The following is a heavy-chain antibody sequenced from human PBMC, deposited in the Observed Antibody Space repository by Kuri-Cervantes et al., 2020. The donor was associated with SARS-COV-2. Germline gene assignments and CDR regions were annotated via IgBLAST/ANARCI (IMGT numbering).Heavy chain of an antibody. V-gene: IGHV4-61*10. CDR1: GVPVTGGSYS. D-gene: IGHD6-19*01. Sequence: SETLSLTCAVSGVPVTGGSYSWAWIRQPAGKGLEWIGEINHSGSTNYNPSLKSRVTISVDTSKNQFSLKLSSVTAADTAVYYCARGQQWLARFDYWGQGTLVTVSS. CDR3: ARGQQWLARFDY. CDR2: INHSGST. J-gene: IGHJ4*02.